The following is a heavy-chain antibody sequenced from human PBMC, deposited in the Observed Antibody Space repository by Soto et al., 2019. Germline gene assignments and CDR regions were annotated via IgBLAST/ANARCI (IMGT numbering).Heavy chain of an antibody. D-gene: IGHD2-15*01. Sequence: EEQLVESGGGLVQPGGSLRLSCAASGFTVSSNYMSWVRQAPGKGLEWVSVIYSDGSTYYADSVLGRFTISRDNSKNALYVQMTSPRADDTAVYYSARDNCSDGSCYWTFDYWGQVTLVTVSS. J-gene: IGHJ4*02. CDR2: IYSDGST. V-gene: IGHV3-53*04. CDR1: GFTVSSNY. CDR3: ARDNCSDGSCYWTFDY.